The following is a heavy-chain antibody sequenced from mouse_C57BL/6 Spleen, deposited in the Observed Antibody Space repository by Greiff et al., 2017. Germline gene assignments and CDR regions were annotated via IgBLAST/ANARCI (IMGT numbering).Heavy chain of an antibody. J-gene: IGHJ4*01. D-gene: IGHD1-1*01. V-gene: IGHV1-52*01. CDR1: GYTFTSYW. CDR2: IDPSDSET. Sequence: VKLQQPGAELVRPGSSVKLSCKASGYTFTSYWMHWVKQRPIQGLEWIGNIDPSDSETHYNQKFKDKATLTVDKSSSTAYMQLSSLTSEDSAVYYCARSPFITTSAMDYWGQGTSVTVSS. CDR3: ARSPFITTSAMDY.